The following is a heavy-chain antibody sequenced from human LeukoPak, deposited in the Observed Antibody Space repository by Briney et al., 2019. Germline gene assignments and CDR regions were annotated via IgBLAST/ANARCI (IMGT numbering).Heavy chain of an antibody. CDR2: INPSGGST. J-gene: IGHJ4*02. D-gene: IGHD4-17*01. V-gene: IGHV1-46*01. Sequence: WASVKVSCKASGYTFTSYYMHWVRQAPGQGLEWMGIINPSGGSTSYAQKFQGRVTMTRDTSISTAYMELSRLRSDDTAVYYCARLARTTTVTTIDYWGQGTLVTVSS. CDR3: ARLARTTTVTTIDY. CDR1: GYTFTSYY.